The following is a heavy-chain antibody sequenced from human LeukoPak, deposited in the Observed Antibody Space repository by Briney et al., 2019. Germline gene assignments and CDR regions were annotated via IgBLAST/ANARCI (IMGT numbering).Heavy chain of an antibody. CDR1: GFTFSSYG. CDR3: ARDRIGADWYFDL. Sequence: GGSLRLSCAASGFTFSSYGMHWVRQAPGKGLEWVAVIWYDGSNKYYADSVKGRFTISRDNSKNTLYLQMNSLRAEDTAVYYCARDRIGADWYFDLWGRGTLVTVSS. V-gene: IGHV3-33*01. D-gene: IGHD3-16*01. J-gene: IGHJ2*01. CDR2: IWYDGSNK.